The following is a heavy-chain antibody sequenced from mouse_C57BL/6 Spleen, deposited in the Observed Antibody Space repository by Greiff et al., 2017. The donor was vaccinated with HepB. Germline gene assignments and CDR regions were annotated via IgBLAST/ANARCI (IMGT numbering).Heavy chain of an antibody. CDR2: FHPYNDDT. CDR1: GYTFTTYP. J-gene: IGHJ3*01. V-gene: IGHV1-47*01. Sequence: VHLVESGAELVKPGASVKMSCKASGYTFTTYPIEWMKQNHGKSLEWIGNFHPYNDDTKYNEKFKGKATLTVEKSSSTVYLELSRLTSDDSAVYYCARQDYSKGGFAYWGQGTLVTVSA. CDR3: ARQDYSKGGFAY. D-gene: IGHD2-5*01.